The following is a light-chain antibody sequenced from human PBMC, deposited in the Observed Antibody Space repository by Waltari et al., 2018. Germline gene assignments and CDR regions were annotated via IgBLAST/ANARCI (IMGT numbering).Light chain of an antibody. CDR2: VAS. CDR1: QSIRNY. Sequence: DVQMTQSPSSLPASVGERVTITCRSSQSIRNYLNWYQHKPGEAPKLLVYVASNLQRGVPSRFSGSGSETDFTLTISSLQLEDFATYYCQQSYNAPYTFGQGTNVEIK. CDR3: QQSYNAPYT. J-gene: IGKJ2*01. V-gene: IGKV1-39*01.